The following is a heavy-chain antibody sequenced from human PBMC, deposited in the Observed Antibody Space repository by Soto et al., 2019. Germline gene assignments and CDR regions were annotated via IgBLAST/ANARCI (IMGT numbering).Heavy chain of an antibody. D-gene: IGHD1-26*01. J-gene: IGHJ5*02. Sequence: SETLSLTCAVNGGSFSGFYWSWIRQPPGKGLEWIGEFNHGGSTSYNPSLKSRVAISTDTSKSQVSLTLTSVTAADTAIYYCARTARHLAGGSYIGAWGQGTQVTVSS. CDR2: FNHGGST. CDR1: GGSFSGFY. CDR3: ARTARHLAGGSYIGA. V-gene: IGHV4-34*01.